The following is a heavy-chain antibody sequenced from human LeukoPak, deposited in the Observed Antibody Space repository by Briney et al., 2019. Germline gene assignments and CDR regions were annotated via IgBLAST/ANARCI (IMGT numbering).Heavy chain of an antibody. CDR1: GYSFTSYW. D-gene: IGHD3-22*01. V-gene: IGHV5-51*01. Sequence: GESLQISCKGSGYSFTSYWIGWVRQMPGKGLEWMGIIYPGDSDTRYSPSFQGQVTISADKSISTAYLQWSSLKASDTAMYYCARLRDGGLYYDSSGTCLDYWGQGTLVTVSS. CDR3: ARLRDGGLYYDSSGTCLDY. CDR2: IYPGDSDT. J-gene: IGHJ4*02.